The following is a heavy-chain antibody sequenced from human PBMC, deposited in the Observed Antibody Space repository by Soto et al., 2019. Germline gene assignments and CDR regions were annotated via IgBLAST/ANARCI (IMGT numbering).Heavy chain of an antibody. CDR1: GFTFSSYA. CDR2: ISYDGSNK. CDR3: ARDFTPYIYDIWTGYYYYDYGMDV. J-gene: IGHJ6*02. Sequence: GGSLRLSCAASGFTFSSYAMHWVRQAPGKGLEWVAVISYDGSNKYYADSVKGRFTISRDNSKNTLYLQMNSLRAEDTAGYYCARDFTPYIYDIWTGYYYYDYGMDVWGQGTAVTVSS. D-gene: IGHD3-9*01. V-gene: IGHV3-30-3*01.